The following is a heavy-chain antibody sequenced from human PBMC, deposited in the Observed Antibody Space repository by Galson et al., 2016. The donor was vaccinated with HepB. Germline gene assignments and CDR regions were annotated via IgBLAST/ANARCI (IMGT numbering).Heavy chain of an antibody. D-gene: IGHD4-17*01. Sequence: SLRLSCAASGFTFSSYWMSWVRQTPGKGLEWVANIKYDESRKYYVGSVRGRFTISRDNAKASLFLQMNSLRVDDTAVYYCARTQFVRGFFTVTTQSHLDYWGQGALVTVS. CDR2: IKYDESRK. J-gene: IGHJ4*02. CDR3: ARTQFVRGFFTVTTQSHLDY. CDR1: GFTFSSYW. V-gene: IGHV3-7*01.